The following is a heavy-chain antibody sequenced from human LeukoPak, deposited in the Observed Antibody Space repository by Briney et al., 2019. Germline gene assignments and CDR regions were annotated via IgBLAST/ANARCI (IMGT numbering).Heavy chain of an antibody. CDR1: GFTFSSYG. J-gene: IGHJ4*02. V-gene: IGHV3-33*01. CDR2: IWYDGSNK. D-gene: IGHD3-22*01. CDR3: ARRDDSSGYYYNY. Sequence: GGSLRLSCAASGFTFSSYGMHWVRQAPGKGLEWVAVIWYDGSNKYYADSVKGRITISRDNSKNTLYLQMNSLRAEDTAAYYCARRDDSSGYYYNYWGQGTLVTVSS.